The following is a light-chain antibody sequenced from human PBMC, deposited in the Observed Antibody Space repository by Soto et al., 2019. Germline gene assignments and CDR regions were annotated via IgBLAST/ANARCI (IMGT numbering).Light chain of an antibody. CDR2: VAS. J-gene: IGKJ3*01. CDR3: LQYDTYPRT. Sequence: DIQMTQSPSSLSASVGDRVIITCRASQGIRSHLAWFQQKPGKAPQSMIYVASNLQSGVPSNFSGSGSGTDFTLNITSLQPEDFATYYCLQYDTYPRTFGPGTKVDIK. V-gene: IGKV1-16*02. CDR1: QGIRSH.